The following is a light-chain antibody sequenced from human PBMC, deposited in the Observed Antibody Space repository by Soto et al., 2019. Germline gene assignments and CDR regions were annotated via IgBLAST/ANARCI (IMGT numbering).Light chain of an antibody. Sequence: QSVLTQPASVSGSPGQSITISCTGTSSDVGGYNYVSWYQHHPGKAPKLMIYDVSYRPSGVSNRFSGSKSGNTASLTISGLQAEDEANYYCISYTSSSTLVVFGGGTQLTVL. CDR1: SSDVGGYNY. V-gene: IGLV2-14*03. J-gene: IGLJ2*01. CDR2: DVS. CDR3: ISYTSSSTLVV.